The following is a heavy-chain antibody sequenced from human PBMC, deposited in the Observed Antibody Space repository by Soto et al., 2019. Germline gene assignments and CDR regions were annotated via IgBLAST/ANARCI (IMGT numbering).Heavy chain of an antibody. CDR3: AKGRKSTEKDIAVMLAAASSIQH. D-gene: IGHD2-15*01. V-gene: IGHV3-23*01. J-gene: IGHJ1*01. Sequence: GGSLRLSCVASGFTFSDYAMTWVRQAPGKGLEWDSVISATGATTYYADSVRGRFTISRDNSKNTLNLQMNDLRVEDTAVIYCAKGRKSTEKDIAVMLAAASSIQHWGQGTLVTVSS. CDR2: ISATGATT. CDR1: GFTFSDYA.